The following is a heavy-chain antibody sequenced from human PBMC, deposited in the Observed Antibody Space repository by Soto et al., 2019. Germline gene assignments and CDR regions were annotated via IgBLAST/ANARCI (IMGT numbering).Heavy chain of an antibody. CDR2: IRAYNIDT. D-gene: IGHD4-17*01. CDR3: ATGHGLIIGDLVV. Sequence: ASVKVSCKSSGYRLETYAMSWVRQAPGQGLEWMGWIRAYNIDTYYAQKFQDRVTMTTDTSTGTAYMELRSLRSDDTAVYYCATGHGLIIGDLVVWGQGTTLNVSS. J-gene: IGHJ6*02. CDR1: GYRLETYA. V-gene: IGHV1-18*01.